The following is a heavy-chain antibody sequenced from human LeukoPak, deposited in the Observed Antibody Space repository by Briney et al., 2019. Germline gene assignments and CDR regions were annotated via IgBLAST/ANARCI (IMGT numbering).Heavy chain of an antibody. V-gene: IGHV1-46*01. D-gene: IGHD3-10*01. CDR1: GYTFTSYY. Sequence: ASVKVSCKASGYTFTSYYMHWVRQAPGQGLEWMGIINPNGGSTSYAQKFQGRVTMTRDTSTSTVYMELSSLRSEDTAVYYCARVGDYYGSGSYSNYYYMDVWGKGTTVTISS. J-gene: IGHJ6*03. CDR2: INPNGGST. CDR3: ARVGDYYGSGSYSNYYYMDV.